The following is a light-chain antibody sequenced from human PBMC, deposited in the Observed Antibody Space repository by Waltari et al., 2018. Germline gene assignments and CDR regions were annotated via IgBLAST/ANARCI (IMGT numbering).Light chain of an antibody. J-gene: IGLJ3*02. CDR1: SSNIGSNS. CDR3: ASWDDSLNGPV. CDR2: HNN. V-gene: IGLV1-44*01. Sequence: QSVLSQSPSVSGTPGQRVTISCSGSSSNIGSNSVNWYQQLPGTAPKLLAHHNNQPPLGVPDRFSASKSGTSASLAISGLQSDDEADYYCASWDDSLNGPVFGGGTRVTVL.